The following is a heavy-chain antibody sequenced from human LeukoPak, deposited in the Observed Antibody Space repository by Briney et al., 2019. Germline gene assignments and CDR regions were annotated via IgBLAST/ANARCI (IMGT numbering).Heavy chain of an antibody. CDR2: MNPNSGNT. CDR3: ARELYGSGSYPLDY. V-gene: IGHV1-8*03. J-gene: IGHJ4*02. D-gene: IGHD3-10*01. CDR1: GYTFTSYD. Sequence: ASVKVSCKASGYTFTSYDINWVRQATGQGLEWMGWMNPNSGNTGYAQKFQGRVTITRNTSISTAYMELSSLRSEDTAVYYCARELYGSGSYPLDYWGQGTLVTVSS.